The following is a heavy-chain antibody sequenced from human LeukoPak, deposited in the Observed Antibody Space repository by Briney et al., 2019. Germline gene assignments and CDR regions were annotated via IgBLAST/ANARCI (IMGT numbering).Heavy chain of an antibody. J-gene: IGHJ6*04. Sequence: PGGSLILSCAASGFTFSSYGMHWVRQAPGKGLEWVAFIRHDGSNKFHADSVKGRFTISRDNPKNAVYLLMHSLRAEDTAVYYCAKDLTQKTYEGSPGLDVWGKGTTVTVSS. CDR3: AKDLTQKTYEGSPGLDV. D-gene: IGHD3-22*01. CDR2: IRHDGSNK. CDR1: GFTFSSYG. V-gene: IGHV3-30*02.